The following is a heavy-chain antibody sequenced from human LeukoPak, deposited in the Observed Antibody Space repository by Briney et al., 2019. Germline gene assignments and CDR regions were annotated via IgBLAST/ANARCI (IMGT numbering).Heavy chain of an antibody. CDR2: VDPEDGET. J-gene: IGHJ4*02. CDR3: ATDAGSDFDY. CDR1: GYTFTDYY. V-gene: IGHV1-69-2*01. Sequence: ASVKISCKASGYTFTDYYMQWVQQAPGKGLEWMGRVDPEDGETIYAEKFQGRVTITADTSTDTAYMELSSLRSEDTAVYYCATDAGSDFDYWGQGTLVTVSS. D-gene: IGHD6-25*01.